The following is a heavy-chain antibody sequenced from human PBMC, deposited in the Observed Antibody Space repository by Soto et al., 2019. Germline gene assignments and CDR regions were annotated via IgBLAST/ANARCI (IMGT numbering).Heavy chain of an antibody. D-gene: IGHD2-2*01. V-gene: IGHV1-18*01. CDR2: ISAYNGNT. CDR1: GYTFTSYG. J-gene: IGHJ4*02. Sequence: ASVKVSSKASGYTFTSYGISWVRQAPGQGLEWMGWISAYNGNTNYAQKIQGRVTMTTDTSTSTAYMELRSLRSDDTAVYYCARAAVGYCISTSCYSVDYWGQGTLVTVSS. CDR3: ARAAVGYCISTSCYSVDY.